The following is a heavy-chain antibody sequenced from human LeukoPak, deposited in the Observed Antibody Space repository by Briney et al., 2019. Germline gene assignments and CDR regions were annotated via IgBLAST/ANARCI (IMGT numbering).Heavy chain of an antibody. Sequence: GGSLRLSCAASGFTFSSYDMYWVRQATGKGLEWVSAIGTAGDTYYPGSVKGRFAISRENAKNSLYLQMNSLRAGDTAVYYCASGGLHGAFDIWGQGTMVTVSS. D-gene: IGHD2-21*02. J-gene: IGHJ3*02. CDR3: ASGGLHGAFDI. CDR2: IGTAGDT. V-gene: IGHV3-13*01. CDR1: GFTFSSYD.